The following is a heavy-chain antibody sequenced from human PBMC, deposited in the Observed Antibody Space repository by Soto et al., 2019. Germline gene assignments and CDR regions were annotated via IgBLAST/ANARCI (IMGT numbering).Heavy chain of an antibody. J-gene: IGHJ4*02. CDR1: GFTVSNNY. D-gene: IGHD3-16*01. Sequence: EVQLVESGGGLIQPGGSLRLSCAVSGFTVSNNYMSWVRQAPGKGLEGVSVIYSGGYTAYGDSVKGRFTISRDNSKNTLYLQMKRQGADGAGGFLWATGGGGGGYWGQGTLVTVSS. CDR2: IYSGGYT. CDR3: ATGGGGGGY. V-gene: IGHV3-53*01.